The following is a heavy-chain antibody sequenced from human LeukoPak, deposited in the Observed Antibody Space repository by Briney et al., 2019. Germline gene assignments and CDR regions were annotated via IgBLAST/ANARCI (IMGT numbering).Heavy chain of an antibody. J-gene: IGHJ3*02. V-gene: IGHV1-69*04. CDR3: ARAPGDSSSWLESAFDI. CDR1: GYTFTSYG. D-gene: IGHD6-13*01. CDR2: IIPILTIT. Sequence: GASVKVSCKASGYTFTSYGISWVRQAPGQGLEWMGRIIPILTITNYAQKFQGRVTITADKSTSTAYMDLSSLRSEDTAVYYCARAPGDSSSWLESAFDIWGQGTMVTVSS.